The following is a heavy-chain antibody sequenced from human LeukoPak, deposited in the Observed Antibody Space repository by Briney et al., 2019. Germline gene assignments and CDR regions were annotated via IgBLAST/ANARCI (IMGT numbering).Heavy chain of an antibody. D-gene: IGHD3-22*01. Sequence: ASVKVSCKASGYTFTSYYMHWVRQAPGQGLEWMGIINPSGGSTSYAQKFQGRVTMTRDTSTSTVYMELSSLRSEDTAVYYCASFPGNYYDSSGYRHWGQGTLVTVSS. J-gene: IGHJ4*02. CDR1: GYTFTSYY. CDR3: ASFPGNYYDSSGYRH. CDR2: INPSGGST. V-gene: IGHV1-46*01.